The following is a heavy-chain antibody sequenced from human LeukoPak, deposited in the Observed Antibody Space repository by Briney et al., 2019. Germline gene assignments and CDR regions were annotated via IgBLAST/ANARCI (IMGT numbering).Heavy chain of an antibody. V-gene: IGHV1-2*02. D-gene: IGHD3-10*01. CDR3: ARASFWFGESDPNYFDY. Sequence: ASVKVSCKASGYTFTSNDIHWVRQAPGQGLEWMGWINPNSGGTNYAQKFQGRVTMTRDTSISTAYMELSRLRSDDTAVYYCARASFWFGESDPNYFDYWGQGTLVTVSS. CDR1: GYTFTSND. J-gene: IGHJ4*02. CDR2: INPNSGGT.